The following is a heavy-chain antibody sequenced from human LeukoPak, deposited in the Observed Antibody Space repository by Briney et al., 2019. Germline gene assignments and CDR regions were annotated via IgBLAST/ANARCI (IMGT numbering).Heavy chain of an antibody. D-gene: IGHD2-15*01. V-gene: IGHV1-18*01. CDR3: ARWVPYCSGGSCYSVEPYYYYGMDV. CDR1: GYTFTSYG. Sequence: ASLKVSCKPSGYTFTSYGISWVPQAPGQGLEWMGWISAYNGNTNYAQKLQGRVTMTTDTSTSTAYMELRSLRSDDTAVYYCARWVPYCSGGSCYSVEPYYYYGMDVWGQGTTVTVSS. CDR2: ISAYNGNT. J-gene: IGHJ6*02.